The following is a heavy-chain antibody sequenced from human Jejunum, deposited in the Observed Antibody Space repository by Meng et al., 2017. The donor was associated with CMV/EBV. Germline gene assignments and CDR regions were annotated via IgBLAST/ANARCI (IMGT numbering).Heavy chain of an antibody. CDR1: GFTFSRYW. D-gene: IGHD6-13*01. Sequence: GFTFSRYWMHWVRQAPGKGLVWVSRINTDGTTISYEDSVKGRFTVSRDNSKNTLYLQMNSLRAEDTAVYYCARDAADSSSPAWFDPWGQGTLVTVSS. CDR3: ARDAADSSSPAWFDP. CDR2: INTDGTTI. V-gene: IGHV3-74*01. J-gene: IGHJ5*02.